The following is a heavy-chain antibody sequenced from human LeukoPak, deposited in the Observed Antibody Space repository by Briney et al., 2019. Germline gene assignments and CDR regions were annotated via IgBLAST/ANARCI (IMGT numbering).Heavy chain of an antibody. D-gene: IGHD2-2*01. CDR1: GGSISSGDYY. CDR3: ARVAPAFYCSSTSCQSYLFDH. Sequence: SETLSLTCTVSGGSISSGDYYWSWIRQPPGKGLEWIGYIYYSGSTYYNPSLKSRVTISVDTSKNQFSLKLSSVTAADTAVYYCARVAPAFYCSSTSCQSYLFDHWGQGTLVTVSS. CDR2: IYYSGST. V-gene: IGHV4-30-4*01. J-gene: IGHJ4*02.